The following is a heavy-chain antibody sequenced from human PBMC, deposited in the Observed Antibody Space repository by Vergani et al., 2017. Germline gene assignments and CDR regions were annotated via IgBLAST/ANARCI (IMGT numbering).Heavy chain of an antibody. V-gene: IGHV3-23*01. CDR3: AKDNGYDSSGYYYRSGLDY. D-gene: IGHD3-22*01. CDR1: GFTFSNYA. J-gene: IGHJ4*02. Sequence: VQLLESGGGLVQPGGSLRLSCAASGFTFSNYAMTWVRQTPGKGLEWVSAISGSGGSTSYADSVKGRFTISRDTSKNTLYLQMNSLRAEDTAVYYCAKDNGYDSSGYYYRSGLDYWGQGTLVTVSS. CDR2: ISGSGGST.